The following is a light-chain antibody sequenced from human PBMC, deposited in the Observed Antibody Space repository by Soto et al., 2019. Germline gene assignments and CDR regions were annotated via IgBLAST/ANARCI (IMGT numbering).Light chain of an antibody. CDR3: QQSYSTPQT. CDR1: QSISRY. J-gene: IGKJ1*01. V-gene: IGKV1-39*01. Sequence: IQMNQSPSSLSASVGARVTITGRASQSISRYLNWYQRTPGKAPKLLIYAASSLQSGVPLRVSGSGSGTDFTLTISSLQPEELATYDGQQSYSTPQTFGQGTKVDI. CDR2: AAS.